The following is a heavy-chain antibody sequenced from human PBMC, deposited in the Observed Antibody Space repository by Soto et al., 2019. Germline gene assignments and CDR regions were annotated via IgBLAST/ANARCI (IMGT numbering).Heavy chain of an antibody. J-gene: IGHJ6*02. CDR1: GGSISSYY. V-gene: IGHV4-59*01. CDR2: IYYSGST. Sequence: SETLSLTCTVSGGSISSYYLSWIRQPPGKGLEWIGYIYYSGSTNYNPSLKSRVTISVDTSKNQFSLKLSSVTAADTAVYYCARMSTIFGVVIMGRGMDVWGQGTTVTVYS. D-gene: IGHD3-3*01. CDR3: ARMSTIFGVVIMGRGMDV.